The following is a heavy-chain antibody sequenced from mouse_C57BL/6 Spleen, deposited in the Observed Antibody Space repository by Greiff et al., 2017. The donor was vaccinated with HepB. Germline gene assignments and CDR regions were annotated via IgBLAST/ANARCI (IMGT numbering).Heavy chain of an antibody. J-gene: IGHJ3*01. V-gene: IGHV5-9*01. D-gene: IGHD2-4*01. Sequence: EVKLEESGGGLVKPGGSLKLSCAASGFTFSSYTMSWVRQTPEKRLEWVATISGGGGNTYYPDSVKGRFTISRDNAKNTLYLQMSSLRSEDTALYYCARHRYYDYDDVCFAYWGQGTLVTVSA. CDR2: ISGGGGNT. CDR3: ARHRYYDYDDVCFAY. CDR1: GFTFSSYT.